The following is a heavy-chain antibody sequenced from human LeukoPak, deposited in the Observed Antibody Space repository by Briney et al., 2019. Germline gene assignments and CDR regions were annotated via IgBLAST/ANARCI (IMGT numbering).Heavy chain of an antibody. J-gene: IGHJ4*02. CDR2: ISYDGSNK. CDR3: AKVGYEDY. V-gene: IGHV3-30*04. CDR1: GFTFSSYA. Sequence: GRSLRLSCAASGFTFSSYAMHWVRQAPGKGLEWVAVISYDGSNKYYADSVKGRFTISRDNSKNTLYLQMNSLRAEDTAVYYCAKVGYEDYWGQGTLVTVSS. D-gene: IGHD2-2*01.